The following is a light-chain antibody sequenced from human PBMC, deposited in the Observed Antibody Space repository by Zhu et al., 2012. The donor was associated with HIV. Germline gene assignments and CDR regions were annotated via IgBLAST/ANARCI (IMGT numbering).Light chain of an antibody. CDR3: HQYNNWPPT. CDR1: QSVASY. Sequence: EIVMTQSPATLSVSPGERATLSCRASQSVASYLAWYQQKPGQAPRLLMYGASARATSTPARFSGSGSGTEFTLTITSLESEDFAVYYCHQYNNWPPTFGQGTEVEI. J-gene: IGKJ1*01. CDR2: GAS. V-gene: IGKV3-15*01.